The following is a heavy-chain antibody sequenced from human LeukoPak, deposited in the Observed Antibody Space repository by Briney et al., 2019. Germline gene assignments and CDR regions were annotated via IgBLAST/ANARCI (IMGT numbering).Heavy chain of an antibody. D-gene: IGHD5-24*01. V-gene: IGHV3-66*02. CDR3: VTQVDATTIFDY. J-gene: IGHJ4*02. Sequence: GGSLRLSCAASGIIVSSNYLGWVRRAPGKGLEWVSAIYREGTPYYTDSVKGRFTISRDNSKNTMYLQMNSLRAEDTAVYYCVTQVDATTIFDYWGQGTLVTVSS. CDR1: GIIVSSNY. CDR2: IYREGTP.